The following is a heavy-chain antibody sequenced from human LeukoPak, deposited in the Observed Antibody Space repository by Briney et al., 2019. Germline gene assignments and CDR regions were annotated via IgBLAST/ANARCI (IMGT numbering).Heavy chain of an antibody. J-gene: IGHJ3*02. V-gene: IGHV4-59*01. CDR2: IYYSGST. CDR1: GGSISSYY. D-gene: IGHD4-17*01. CDR3: AREDHGDYGPAFDI. Sequence: SETLSLTCTVSGGSISSYYWSWIRQPPGKGLEWIGYIYYSGSTNYSPSLKSRVTISVDTSKNQFSLKLSSVTAADTAVYYCAREDHGDYGPAFDIWGQGTMVTVSS.